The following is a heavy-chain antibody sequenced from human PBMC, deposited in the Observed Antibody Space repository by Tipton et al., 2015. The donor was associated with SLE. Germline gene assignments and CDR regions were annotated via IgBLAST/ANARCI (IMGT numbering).Heavy chain of an antibody. Sequence: TLSLTCAVSGGSISSGGYSWSWIRQPPGKGLEWIGNIYHSGNTNYNPSLKSRVTISVDTSKNQFSLKLSSVTAADTAVYYCARDEKYRGEFDFWGQGTLVTVSS. CDR1: GGSISSGGYS. CDR2: IYHSGNT. V-gene: IGHV4-30-2*01. J-gene: IGHJ4*02. CDR3: ARDEKYRGEFDF. D-gene: IGHD3-10*01.